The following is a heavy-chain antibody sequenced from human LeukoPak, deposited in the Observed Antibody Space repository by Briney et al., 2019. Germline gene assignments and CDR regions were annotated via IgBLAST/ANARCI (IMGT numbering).Heavy chain of an antibody. D-gene: IGHD3-3*01. Sequence: PSETLSLTCTVPGGSISSSSYYWGWIRQPPGKGLEWIGSIYYSGSTYYNPSLKSRVTISVDTSKNQFSLKLSFVTAADTAVYYCASYDFWSGYFGYWGQGTLVTVSS. J-gene: IGHJ4*02. CDR2: IYYSGST. CDR3: ASYDFWSGYFGY. V-gene: IGHV4-39*01. CDR1: GGSISSSSYY.